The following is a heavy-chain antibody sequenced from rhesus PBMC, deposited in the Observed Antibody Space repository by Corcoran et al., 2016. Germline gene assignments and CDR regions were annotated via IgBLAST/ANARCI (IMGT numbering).Heavy chain of an antibody. V-gene: IGHV5-2*01. CDR3: AKESIAAAAYYYGLDS. CDR2: IDPSDSDT. D-gene: IGHD6-25*01. J-gene: IGHJ6*01. Sequence: EVQLVQSGAEVKRPGESLKISCKTSGYSFTSYWISWVRQMPGKGLEWVGAIDPSDSDTRYSPSFQGKVTSSADKSISTAYLQWSSLKASDTATYYCAKESIAAAAYYYGLDSWGQGVVVTVSS. CDR1: GYSFTSYW.